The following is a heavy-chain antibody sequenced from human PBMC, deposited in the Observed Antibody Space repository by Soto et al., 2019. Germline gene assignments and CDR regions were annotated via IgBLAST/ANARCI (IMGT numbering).Heavy chain of an antibody. Sequence: LRLSCAASGFMFSRSGMTWVRQAPGMRLESVAGIGGSGRNTYYADSVKGRFTISRDNSKNTLFLQMNSLRDEDTAIYYCAKDGLSDSPSAIDYWGQGTRVTVSS. CDR2: IGGSGRNT. D-gene: IGHD6-13*01. V-gene: IGHV3-23*01. J-gene: IGHJ4*02. CDR3: AKDGLSDSPSAIDY. CDR1: GFMFSRSG.